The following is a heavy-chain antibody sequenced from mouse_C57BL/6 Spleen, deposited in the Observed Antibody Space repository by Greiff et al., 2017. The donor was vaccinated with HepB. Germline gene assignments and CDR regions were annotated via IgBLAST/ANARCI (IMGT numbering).Heavy chain of an antibody. CDR3: AKKKFNWGAMDY. D-gene: IGHD4-1*01. CDR1: GFSLTSYG. J-gene: IGHJ4*01. Sequence: VNVVESGPGLVQPSQSLSITCTVSGFSLTSYGVHWVRQSPGKGLEWLGVIWRGGSTDYNAAFMSRLSITKDNSKSQVFFKMNSLQADDTAIYYCAKKKFNWGAMDYWGQGTSVTVSS. V-gene: IGHV2-5*01. CDR2: IWRGGST.